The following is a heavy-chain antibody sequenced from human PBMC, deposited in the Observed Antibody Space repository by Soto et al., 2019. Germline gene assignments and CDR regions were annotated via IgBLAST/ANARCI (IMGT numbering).Heavy chain of an antibody. Sequence: ASVKVSCKASGYTFTIYYMHWVLQSAGQGLEWMGIINPSGGSTSYAQKFQGRVTMTRDTSTSTVYMELSSLRSEDTAVYYCARDPTGHLYYGMDVWGQGTTVTVSS. CDR2: INPSGGST. CDR1: GYTFTIYY. J-gene: IGHJ6*02. V-gene: IGHV1-46*01. CDR3: ARDPTGHLYYGMDV.